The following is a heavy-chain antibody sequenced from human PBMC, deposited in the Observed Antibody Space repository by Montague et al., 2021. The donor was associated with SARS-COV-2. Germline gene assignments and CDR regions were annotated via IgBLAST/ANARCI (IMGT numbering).Heavy chain of an antibody. D-gene: IGHD5-24*01. J-gene: IGHJ4*02. CDR3: VRDQSPMGFDY. Sequence: SLRLSCAASGFTLSNYNMNWIRQAPGKGLEWVSSVSYSSTYIYYADSVKGRFFISRDNAQNSLSLQMNNLRADDTAVYYCVRDQSPMGFDYWGQGTLVTVSS. CDR2: VSYSSTYI. CDR1: GFTLSNYN. V-gene: IGHV3-21*03.